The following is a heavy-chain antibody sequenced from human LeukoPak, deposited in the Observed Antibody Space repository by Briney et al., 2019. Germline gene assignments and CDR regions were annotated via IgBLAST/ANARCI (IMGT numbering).Heavy chain of an antibody. D-gene: IGHD6-6*01. J-gene: IGHJ4*02. CDR3: ARTAGRTFDY. CDR1: GYTFTGYY. Sequence: ASEKVSCKASGYTFTGYYMHWVRQAPGQGLEWMGRINPNSGGTNYAQKFQGRVTMTRDTSISTAYMELSSLRSEDTAVYYCARTAGRTFDYWGQGTLVTVSS. V-gene: IGHV1-2*06. CDR2: INPNSGGT.